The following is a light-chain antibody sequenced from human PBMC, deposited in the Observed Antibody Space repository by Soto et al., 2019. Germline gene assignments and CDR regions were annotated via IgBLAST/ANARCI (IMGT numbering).Light chain of an antibody. V-gene: IGLV2-23*02. CDR2: DVS. J-gene: IGLJ3*02. CDR1: SSDIGKYKL. Sequence: QSALTQPASVSGSPGQSITISCTGTSSDIGKYKLVSWYQQDPGKAPKLLIYDVSERPSGVSNRFSGSKSGNTASLTISGLQVEDEADYYCCSYAGSSALVFGGGTKVTVL. CDR3: CSYAGSSALV.